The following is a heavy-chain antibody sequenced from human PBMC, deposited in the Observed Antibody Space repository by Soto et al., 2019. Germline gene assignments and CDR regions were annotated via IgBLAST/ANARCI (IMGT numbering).Heavy chain of an antibody. D-gene: IGHD6-13*01. Sequence: QVQLVESGGGVVQPGNSLRLSCAGSGFPFSAEAMHWVRQAPGKGLEWVAAISYDGNNKNHADSVKGRFTVSSDNSKNTLDLQIYSLRPEDTAVYYRARDYSSGWCLDYWGQGSLVTVSS. V-gene: IGHV3-30-3*01. CDR3: ARDYSSGWCLDY. CDR2: ISYDGNNK. CDR1: GFPFSAEA. J-gene: IGHJ4*02.